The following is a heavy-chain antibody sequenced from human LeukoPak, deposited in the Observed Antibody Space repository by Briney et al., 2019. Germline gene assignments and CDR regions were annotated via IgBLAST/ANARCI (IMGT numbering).Heavy chain of an antibody. D-gene: IGHD3-10*01. CDR3: AKGLYQYYGSGSYTLDY. V-gene: IGHV3-23*01. CDR1: GFTFSNCA. Sequence: PGGSLRLSCAASGFTFSNCAMSWVRQAPGKGLEWVSAITKSGGSTDYADSVKGRFTISRDNSKNTLFLQMNSLRAEDTAVYYCAKGLYQYYGSGSYTLDYWGQGTLVTVSS. CDR2: ITKSGGST. J-gene: IGHJ4*02.